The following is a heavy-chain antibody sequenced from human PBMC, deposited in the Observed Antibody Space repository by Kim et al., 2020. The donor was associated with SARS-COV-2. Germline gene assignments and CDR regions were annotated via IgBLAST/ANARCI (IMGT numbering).Heavy chain of an antibody. Sequence: SETLSLTCSVSGVSIRSDYWSWVRQSAGKGLEWIGRIYPSGSADYSPSLKSRATMSADTSKNQFSLKLTSVTAADTAVYYCAKNRGDCTATSCSTSWF. J-gene: IGHJ5*01. CDR3: AKNRGDCTATSCSTSWF. D-gene: IGHD2-2*01. CDR1: GVSIRSDY. V-gene: IGHV4-4*07. CDR2: IYPSGSA.